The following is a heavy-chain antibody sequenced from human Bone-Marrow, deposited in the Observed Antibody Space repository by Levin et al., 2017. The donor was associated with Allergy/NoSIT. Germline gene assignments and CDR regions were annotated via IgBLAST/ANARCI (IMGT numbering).Heavy chain of an antibody. Sequence: PGGSLRLSCAASGFTFDDYGMHWVRQAPGKGLEWVSGISWNSRNIAYADSVKGRFTISRDNAKNSLYLQMNSLRAEDTALYFCARRSAGPDYWGQGTLVTVSS. J-gene: IGHJ4*02. CDR2: ISWNSRNI. CDR3: ARRSAGPDY. CDR1: GFTFDDYG. V-gene: IGHV3-9*01.